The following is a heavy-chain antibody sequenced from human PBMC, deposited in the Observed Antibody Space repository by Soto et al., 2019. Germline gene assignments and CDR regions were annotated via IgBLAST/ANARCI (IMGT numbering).Heavy chain of an antibody. CDR2: ISYSGST. J-gene: IGHJ6*03. Sequence: SETLSLTCTVSGGSISSSSSSWGWIRQPPGKGLEWLGIISYSGSTYYSPSLKSRVTISVDASKNLFSLKLSSVTAADTAVYYCARTYVTDVVVVPASKDYMDVWGKVTTVTVSS. V-gene: IGHV4-39*01. D-gene: IGHD2-2*01. CDR1: GGSISSSSSS. CDR3: ARTYVTDVVVVPASKDYMDV.